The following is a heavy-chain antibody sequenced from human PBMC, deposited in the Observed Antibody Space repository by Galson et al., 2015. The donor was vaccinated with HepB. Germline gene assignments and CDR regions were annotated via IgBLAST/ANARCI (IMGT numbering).Heavy chain of an antibody. Sequence: SLRLSCAASGFTFSSYAMHWVRQAPGKGLEYVSAISSNGGSTYYANSVKGRFTISRDNSKNTLYLQMGSLRAEDMAVYYCARGGARSGWTHFDYWGQGTLVTVSS. CDR3: ARGGARSGWTHFDY. CDR2: ISSNGGST. CDR1: GFTFSSYA. J-gene: IGHJ4*02. V-gene: IGHV3-64*01. D-gene: IGHD2-15*01.